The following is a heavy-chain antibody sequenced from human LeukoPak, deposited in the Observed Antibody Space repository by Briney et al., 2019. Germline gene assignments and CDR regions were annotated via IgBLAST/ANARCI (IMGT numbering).Heavy chain of an antibody. CDR3: AIYVDTIFGIVHFAY. V-gene: IGHV3-23*01. J-gene: IGHJ4*02. D-gene: IGHD3-3*01. CDR1: GFTFRSYA. Sequence: GGSLRLSCEGSGFTFRSYAMTWISQAPVKGLEWVSVISGSGDRTHYAASVKCWFIISRDNSKNTMYVQMNSLRVEDTAVYYCAIYVDTIFGIVHFAYWGEGALVTVSS. CDR2: ISGSGDRT.